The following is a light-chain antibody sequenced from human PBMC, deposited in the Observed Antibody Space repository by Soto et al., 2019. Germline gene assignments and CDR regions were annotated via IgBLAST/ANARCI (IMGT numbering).Light chain of an antibody. J-gene: IGKJ3*01. V-gene: IGKV1-39*01. CDR2: AAS. Sequence: DIQMTQSPSSLSASVGDRVTITCRASQSISSYLNWYQQKPGKAPKLLIYAASSLQSGVPSRFSGSGSGTDFTLTSSSLQPEDFATYYCQQSYSTPRCTFGPGTKVDIK. CDR3: QQSYSTPRCT. CDR1: QSISSY.